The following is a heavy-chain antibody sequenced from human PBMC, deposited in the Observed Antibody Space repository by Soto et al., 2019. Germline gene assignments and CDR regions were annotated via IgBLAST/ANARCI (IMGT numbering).Heavy chain of an antibody. V-gene: IGHV3-30*18. CDR3: AKDGSYYNFWSGYYKDYYYMDV. CDR2: ISYDGSNK. J-gene: IGHJ6*03. Sequence: QPGGSLRLSCAASGFTFSSYGMHWVRQAPGEGLEWVAVISYDGSNKYYADSVKGRFTISRDNSKNTLYLQMNSLRAEDTAVYYCAKDGSYYNFWSGYYKDYYYMDVWGKGTTVTVSS. CDR1: GFTFSSYG. D-gene: IGHD3-3*01.